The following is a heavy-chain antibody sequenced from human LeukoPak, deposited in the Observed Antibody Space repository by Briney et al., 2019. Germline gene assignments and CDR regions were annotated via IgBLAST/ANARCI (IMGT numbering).Heavy chain of an antibody. V-gene: IGHV3-23*01. J-gene: IGHJ6*03. CDR1: GFTFSSYG. CDR3: AREGGYCSSTSCSKYYYYMDV. CDR2: ISGSGGST. Sequence: GGSLRLSCAASGFTFSSYGMSWVRQAPGKGLEWVSAISGSGGSTYYADSVKGRFTISRDNSKNTLYLQMNSLRAEDTAVYYCAREGGYCSSTSCSKYYYYMDVWGKGTTVTVSS. D-gene: IGHD2-2*01.